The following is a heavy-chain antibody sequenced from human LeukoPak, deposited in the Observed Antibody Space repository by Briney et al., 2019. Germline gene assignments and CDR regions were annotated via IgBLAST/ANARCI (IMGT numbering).Heavy chain of an antibody. CDR2: IYPGDSDT. V-gene: IGHV5-51*01. CDR3: ARSDDYGSGSSLFDY. Sequence: GESLQISCKGSGYSFTSYWIGWVRQMPGKGLEWRGIIYPGDSDTRYSPSFQGQVTISADKSISTAYLQWSSLKASDTAMYYCARSDDYGSGSSLFDYWGQGTLVTVSS. CDR1: GYSFTSYW. J-gene: IGHJ4*02. D-gene: IGHD3-10*01.